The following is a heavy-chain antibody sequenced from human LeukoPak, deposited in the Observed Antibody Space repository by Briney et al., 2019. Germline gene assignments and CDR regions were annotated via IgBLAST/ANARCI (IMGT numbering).Heavy chain of an antibody. J-gene: IGHJ4*02. D-gene: IGHD6-19*01. CDR3: AKDSLSYSSGWYMGYFDY. CDR1: GYTFTSYD. CDR2: MNPNSGNT. V-gene: IGHV1-8*01. Sequence: ASVKVSCKASGYTFTSYDINWVRQATGQGLEWMGWMNPNSGNTGYAQKFQGRVTMTRNTSISTAYMELSSLRSEDTAVYYCAKDSLSYSSGWYMGYFDYWGQGSLVTVSS.